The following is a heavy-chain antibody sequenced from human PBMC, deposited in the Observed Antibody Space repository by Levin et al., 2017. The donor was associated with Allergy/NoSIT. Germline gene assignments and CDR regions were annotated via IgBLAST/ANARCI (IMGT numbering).Heavy chain of an antibody. CDR3: VREGGWWPPYYFDY. Sequence: GGSLRLSCAASGFTFSNYNMNWVRQAPGKGLEWLSYISSNTRTIYYAFSLKGRFTVSRDNAKNSLYLQMNSLRDDDTAVYYCVREGGWWPPYYFDYWGQGAPVTVSS. CDR1: GFTFSNYN. J-gene: IGHJ4*02. D-gene: IGHD2-15*01. V-gene: IGHV3-48*02. CDR2: ISSNTRTI.